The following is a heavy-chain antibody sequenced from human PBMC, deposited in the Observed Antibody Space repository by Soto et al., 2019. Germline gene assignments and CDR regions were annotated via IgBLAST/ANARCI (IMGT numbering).Heavy chain of an antibody. Sequence: SVKVSCKASGGSFNSYDINWVRQAPGQGLEWMGGIIPIVETPKYAQKFQGRVTITADESTNTVYMELSSLRSEDTAMYYCARLSRPNYYDTSGFFKDNWFDPWGQGTLVTVSS. CDR2: IIPIVETP. V-gene: IGHV1-69*13. D-gene: IGHD3-22*01. CDR3: ARLSRPNYYDTSGFFKDNWFDP. CDR1: GGSFNSYD. J-gene: IGHJ5*02.